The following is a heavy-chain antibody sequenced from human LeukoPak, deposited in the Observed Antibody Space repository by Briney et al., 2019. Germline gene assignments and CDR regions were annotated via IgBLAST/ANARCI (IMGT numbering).Heavy chain of an antibody. D-gene: IGHD3-10*01. J-gene: IGHJ6*03. V-gene: IGHV1-8*02. CDR2: MNPNSGNT. Sequence: ASVKVSCKASGYTFTGYYMHWVRQAPGQGLEWMGWMNPNSGNTGYAQKFQGRVTMTRNTSISTAYMELSSLRSEDTAVYYCARGRRKVRGVGYYYMDVWGKGTTVTISS. CDR1: GYTFTGYY. CDR3: ARGRRKVRGVGYYYMDV.